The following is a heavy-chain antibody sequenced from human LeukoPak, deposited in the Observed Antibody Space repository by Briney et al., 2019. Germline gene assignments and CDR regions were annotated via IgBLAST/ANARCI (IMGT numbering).Heavy chain of an antibody. V-gene: IGHV1-18*01. CDR1: GYTFNNYG. J-gene: IGHJ1*01. CDR3: ARDSADCSGGSCYSAEYFHH. CDR2: ISAYNGNI. Sequence: ASVKVSCKASGYTFNNYGISWVRQAPEQGLEWMGRISAYNGNINYAQKIQGRVTMTTDTSTSTTYMELRSLRSDDTAVYYCARDSADCSGGSCYSAEYFHHWGQGTLVTVSS. D-gene: IGHD2-15*01.